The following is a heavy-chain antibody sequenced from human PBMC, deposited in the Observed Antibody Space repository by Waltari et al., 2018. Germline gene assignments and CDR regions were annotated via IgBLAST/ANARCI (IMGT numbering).Heavy chain of an antibody. J-gene: IGHJ4*02. CDR1: TESVNNYY. CDR2: VLHTGTT. CDR3: ARHLSRGLIAY. V-gene: IGHV4-59*08. Sequence: QVQLQESGPGLVKPSETLALTCTVSTESVNNYYWSWIRQPPGKGLEWIGYVLHTGTTNYNPSLKTRVTISIDTSKNQIALSLTSLTAADSGVYFCARHLSRGLIAYWGQGTLVTVSS. D-gene: IGHD2-15*01.